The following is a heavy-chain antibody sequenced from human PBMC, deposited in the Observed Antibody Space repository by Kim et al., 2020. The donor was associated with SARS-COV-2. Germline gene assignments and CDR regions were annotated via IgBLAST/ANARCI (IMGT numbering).Heavy chain of an antibody. Sequence: GGSLRLSCAASGFTFSNYAMSWVRQAPGKGLEWVSGISGRGVVTTYADSVKGRYTNSRANSKTPMHLEMNSLRGEDTAVYYCAKVGKSGYYALNWFAPWGQGTLVTVST. CDR3: AKVGKSGYYALNWFAP. J-gene: IGHJ5*02. V-gene: IGHV3-23*01. D-gene: IGHD5-12*01. CDR1: GFTFSNYA. CDR2: ISGRGVVT.